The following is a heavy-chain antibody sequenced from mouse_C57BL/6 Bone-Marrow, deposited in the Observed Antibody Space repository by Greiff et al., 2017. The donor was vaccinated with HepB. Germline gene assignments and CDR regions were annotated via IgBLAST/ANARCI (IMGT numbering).Heavy chain of an antibody. D-gene: IGHD6-5*01. J-gene: IGHJ2*01. CDR1: GYAFTNYL. V-gene: IGHV1-54*01. CDR2: INPGSGGT. Sequence: VQLQQSGAELVRPGTSVKVSCKASGYAFTNYLIEWVKQRPGQGLEWIGVINPGSGGTNYNEKFKGKATLTADKSSSTAYMQLSSLTSEDSAVYFCAILCPFGYWGQGTTLTVSS. CDR3: AILCPFGY.